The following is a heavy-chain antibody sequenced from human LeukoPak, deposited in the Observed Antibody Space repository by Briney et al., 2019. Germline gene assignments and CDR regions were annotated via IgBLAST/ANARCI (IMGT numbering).Heavy chain of an antibody. J-gene: IGHJ5*01. D-gene: IGHD2-15*01. CDR3: AKDYIVVLVAVSGWFDS. Sequence: GGSLRLSCAASGCTFSSYAMSWVRQAPGKGLEWVSGISDSGGSTYYADSVKGRFTISRDNSKNTLYLQMKSLRAEDTAVYYCAKDYIVVLVAVSGWFDSWGQGTLVTVSS. V-gene: IGHV3-23*01. CDR1: GCTFSSYA. CDR2: ISDSGGST.